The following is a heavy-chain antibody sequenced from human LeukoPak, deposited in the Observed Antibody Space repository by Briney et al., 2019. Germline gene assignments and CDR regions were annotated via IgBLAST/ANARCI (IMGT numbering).Heavy chain of an antibody. CDR3: ARDLSDSSGSPYNWFDP. J-gene: IGHJ5*02. CDR1: GYTFTGYY. CDR2: IDPNSGGT. Sequence: ASVKVSCKASGYTFTGYYMHWVRQAPGQGLEWMGWIDPNSGGTNYAQKFQGRVTMTRDTSISTAYMELSRLRSDDTAVYYCARDLSDSSGSPYNWFDPWGQGTLVTVSS. D-gene: IGHD3-22*01. V-gene: IGHV1-2*02.